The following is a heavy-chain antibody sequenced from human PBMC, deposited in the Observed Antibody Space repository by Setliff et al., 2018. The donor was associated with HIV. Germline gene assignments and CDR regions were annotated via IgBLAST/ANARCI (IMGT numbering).Heavy chain of an antibody. D-gene: IGHD2-15*01. V-gene: IGHV4-59*08. CDR1: GGSISSYY. J-gene: IGHJ6*03. Sequence: SETLSLTCTVSGGSISSYYWSWIRQPPGKGLEWIGYISDSGSTNYNPSLKSRVTISVDTSKNQFSLKLTSVTATDTAVYYCALTGHRLLRGYMDVWGKGTTVTVSS. CDR3: ALTGHRLLRGYMDV. CDR2: ISDSGST.